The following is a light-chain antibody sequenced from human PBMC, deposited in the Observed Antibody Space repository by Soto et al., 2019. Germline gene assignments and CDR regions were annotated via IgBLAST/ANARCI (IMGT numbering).Light chain of an antibody. CDR3: QQYYSIPLT. V-gene: IGKV4-1*01. J-gene: IGKJ4*01. Sequence: DIVMTQSPDSLAVSLGERATINCKSSQSVLYSSNNKESLAWYQQKPGQPPKLLIDWASTRESGVPDRFSGSGSGTDFTLTISSLQAEDVAVYYCQQYYSIPLTFGGGTKVEIK. CDR2: WAS. CDR1: QSVLYSSNNKES.